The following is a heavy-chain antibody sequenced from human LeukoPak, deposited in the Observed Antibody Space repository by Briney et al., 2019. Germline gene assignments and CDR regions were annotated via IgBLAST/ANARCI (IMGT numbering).Heavy chain of an antibody. J-gene: IGHJ6*02. CDR1: GFTFSSYS. CDR2: IGSSGVIT. CDR3: ARDPTTVTTYYYYGMDV. V-gene: IGHV3-23*01. D-gene: IGHD4-17*01. Sequence: GGSLRLSCAASGFTFSSYSMSWVRQAPGRGLEWVSSIGSSGVITYYADSVKGRFTISRDNSKNTLYLQMNSLRAEDTAVYYCARDPTTVTTYYYYGMDVWGQGTTVTVSS.